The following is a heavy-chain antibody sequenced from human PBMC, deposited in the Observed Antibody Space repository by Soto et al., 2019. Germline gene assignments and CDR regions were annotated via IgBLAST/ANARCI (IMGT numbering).Heavy chain of an antibody. D-gene: IGHD3-22*01. V-gene: IGHV1-2*02. Sequence: QVQLVQSGAEVKKPGASVKVSCMASGYTFTDFHIHWVRQAPGQGLEWMGWINPNSGGTNYAQKFQGRVTMTRDTSISTAYMELSGLRSDDTAVYYCARDRGYYDSSAYYFFGPEYFHHWGQGTLVTVSP. CDR1: GYTFTDFH. CDR3: ARDRGYYDSSAYYFFGPEYFHH. CDR2: INPNSGGT. J-gene: IGHJ1*01.